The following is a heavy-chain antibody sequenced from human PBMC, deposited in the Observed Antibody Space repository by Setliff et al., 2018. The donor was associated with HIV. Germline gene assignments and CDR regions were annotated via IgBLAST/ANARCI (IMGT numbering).Heavy chain of an antibody. CDR2: INGGNAIT. V-gene: IGHV1-3*01. J-gene: IGHJ4*02. CDR3: AREGPPHDSSGQSLDY. Sequence: ASVKVSCKASGYSFSNYAIHWVRQAPGQGLEWMGWINGGNAITKFSQKFQGRVTFTRDTSASTAYMELSSLRSEDTAVYYCAREGPPHDSSGQSLDYWGQGTLVTVSS. CDR1: GYSFSNYA. D-gene: IGHD3-22*01.